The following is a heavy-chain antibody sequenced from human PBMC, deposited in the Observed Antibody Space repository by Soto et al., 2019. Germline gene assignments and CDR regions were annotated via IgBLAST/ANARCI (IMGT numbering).Heavy chain of an antibody. CDR3: ARGDIVVVPAAIRDYYYGMDV. J-gene: IGHJ6*02. CDR1: GYTFTSYD. V-gene: IGHV1-8*01. CDR2: MNPNSGNT. D-gene: IGHD2-2*02. Sequence: ASVKVSCKASGYTFTSYDINWVRQATGQGLEWMGWMNPNSGNTGYAQKFQGRVTMTRNTSISTAYMELSSLRSEDTAVYYCARGDIVVVPAAIRDYYYGMDVWGQGTTVTAP.